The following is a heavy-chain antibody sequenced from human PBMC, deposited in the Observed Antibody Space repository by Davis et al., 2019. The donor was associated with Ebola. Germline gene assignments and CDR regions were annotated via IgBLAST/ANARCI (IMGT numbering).Heavy chain of an antibody. Sequence: ASVKVSCKASGYTFTGYYMNWVRQAPGQGLEWMGWINPNSGGTNYAQKFQGWVTMTRDTSISTAYMELSRLRSDDTAVYYWARQGYYPYYYYGMDVWGQGTTVTVSS. V-gene: IGHV1-2*04. CDR2: INPNSGGT. D-gene: IGHD3-22*01. CDR3: ARQGYYPYYYYGMDV. CDR1: GYTFTGYY. J-gene: IGHJ6*02.